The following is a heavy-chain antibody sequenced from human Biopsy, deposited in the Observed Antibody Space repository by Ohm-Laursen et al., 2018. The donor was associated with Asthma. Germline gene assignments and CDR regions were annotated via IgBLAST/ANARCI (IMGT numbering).Heavy chain of an antibody. CDR1: GFTFSSYA. Sequence: SLRLSCAASGFTFSSYALSWVRQTPGKGLEWVAVISFDGTNKYYADSVKGRVTISRDNSKNTLSLQTNSLRAEDTAVYYCARAYGGIFFSGSFDIWGQGTMVTASS. CDR3: ARAYGGIFFSGSFDI. J-gene: IGHJ3*02. CDR2: ISFDGTNK. V-gene: IGHV3-30*03. D-gene: IGHD4-23*01.